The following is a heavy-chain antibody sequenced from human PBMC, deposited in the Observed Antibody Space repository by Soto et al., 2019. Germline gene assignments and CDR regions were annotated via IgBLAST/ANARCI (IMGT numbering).Heavy chain of an antibody. CDR3: ARYYGEFNEFDP. J-gene: IGHJ5*02. Sequence: QVQLQESGPGLVTPSQTLSLTCTVSGDSISSGGYYWSWIRQLPGKGLEWIGYIFNDGTSYYTPSRRGRATISVDTSKNQFSLKLSSVTAADTAVYYCARYYGEFNEFDPWGQGTLVTVSS. CDR2: IFNDGTS. V-gene: IGHV4-31*03. CDR1: GDSISSGGYY. D-gene: IGHD4-17*01.